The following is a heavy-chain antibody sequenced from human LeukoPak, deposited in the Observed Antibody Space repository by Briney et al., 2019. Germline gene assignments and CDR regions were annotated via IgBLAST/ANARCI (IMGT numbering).Heavy chain of an antibody. J-gene: IGHJ4*02. CDR3: ARDIYSGPLAGYTVY. CDR1: GLTFSSYA. CDR2: IAYDGSNK. Sequence: GGSLRLSCAASGLTFSSYAMQSVRQAPGKGLEWVAVIAYDGSNKYYADSVKGRFTISRDNSKNTLYMQMNSLRAEDTAVYYCARDIYSGPLAGYTVYRGQGTLVTVSS. D-gene: IGHD5-12*01. V-gene: IGHV3-30-3*01.